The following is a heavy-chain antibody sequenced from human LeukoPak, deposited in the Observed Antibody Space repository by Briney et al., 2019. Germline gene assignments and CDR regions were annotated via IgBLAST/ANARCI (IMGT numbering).Heavy chain of an antibody. CDR1: GFSFRGFA. V-gene: IGHV3-23*01. J-gene: IGHJ4*02. CDR2: ISDSGGGT. Sequence: PGGSLRLSCAASGFSFRGFAMTWVRQAPGKGLEWVSDISDSGGGTYYADSVKGRFTISRDNSKNTLYLQMNSLRAEDTAVYYCVKTMGAIDHDYWGQGTLVTVSS. D-gene: IGHD1-26*01. CDR3: VKTMGAIDHDY.